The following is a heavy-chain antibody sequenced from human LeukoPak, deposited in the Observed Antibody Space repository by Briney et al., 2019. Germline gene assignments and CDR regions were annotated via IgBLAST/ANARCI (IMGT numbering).Heavy chain of an antibody. D-gene: IGHD5-18*01. J-gene: IGHJ3*02. CDR2: ISSSSSTI. V-gene: IGHV3-48*01. CDR1: GFTFSRYN. Sequence: QPGGSLRLSCAASGFTFSRYNMNWVRQAPGKGPEWVSYISSSSSTIYYADSVKGRFTISRDNAKNSLYPQMNSLRAEDTAVYYCARDPDTAMPPDAFDIWGQGTVVTVSS. CDR3: ARDPDTAMPPDAFDI.